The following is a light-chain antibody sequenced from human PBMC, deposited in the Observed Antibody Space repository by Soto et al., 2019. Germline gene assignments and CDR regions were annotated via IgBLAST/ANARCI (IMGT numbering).Light chain of an antibody. Sequence: EIVMTQSPATLSVSPGERATLSCRASQSTYTNLAWYQHKPGQAPRLLIYGASTRATAIPARFSGSGSGTEFTLTISSLQSEDFAVYYCQQYNNWPLTFGGGTKVEIK. J-gene: IGKJ4*01. CDR3: QQYNNWPLT. V-gene: IGKV3-15*01. CDR2: GAS. CDR1: QSTYTN.